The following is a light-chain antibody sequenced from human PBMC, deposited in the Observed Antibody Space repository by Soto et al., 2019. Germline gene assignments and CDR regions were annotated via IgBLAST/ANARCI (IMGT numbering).Light chain of an antibody. J-gene: IGKJ2*01. CDR3: QQRGNLYT. V-gene: IGKV3-11*01. CDR1: QSVGDY. Sequence: EIVLTQSPATLSLSLGERATLSCRASQSVGDYLAWYQQQPGQPPRLLISDASNRAAGIPARFSGSGSGTDFTLTISSLEPEDFAVYYCQQRGNLYTFGQXXKL. CDR2: DAS.